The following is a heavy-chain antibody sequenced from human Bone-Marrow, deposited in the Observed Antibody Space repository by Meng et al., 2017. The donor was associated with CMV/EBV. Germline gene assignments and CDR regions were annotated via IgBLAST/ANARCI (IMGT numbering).Heavy chain of an antibody. CDR1: GYTFTGYY. J-gene: IGHJ4*02. CDR3: ARGGYSSSWYLPIIDY. Sequence: ASEKVSCNASGYTFTGYYMHWVRQAPGQGLEWMGWINPNSGGTNYAQKFQGRVTMTRDTSISTAYMELSRLRSDDTAVYYCARGGYSSSWYLPIIDYWGQGTLVTVSS. V-gene: IGHV1-2*02. CDR2: INPNSGGT. D-gene: IGHD6-13*01.